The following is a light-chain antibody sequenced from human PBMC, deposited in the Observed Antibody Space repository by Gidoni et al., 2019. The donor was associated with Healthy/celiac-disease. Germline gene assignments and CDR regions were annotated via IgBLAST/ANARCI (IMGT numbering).Light chain of an antibody. V-gene: IGKV3-20*01. CDR1: QSVSSSY. Sequence: EIVLTQSPGTLSLSPGERAILSCRASQSVSSSYLAWYQQKPGQAPRLLIYGASSRATGIPDRFSGSGSGIDFTLTISRLEAEDFAVYYCKQDGSRTFGQGTKVEIK. J-gene: IGKJ1*01. CDR2: GAS. CDR3: KQDGSRT.